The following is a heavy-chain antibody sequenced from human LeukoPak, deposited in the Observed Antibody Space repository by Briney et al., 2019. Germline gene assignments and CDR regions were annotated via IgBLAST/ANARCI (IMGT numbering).Heavy chain of an antibody. CDR3: ARRGSYDSSGYYQEYYFDY. CDR1: GYSFTSYW. J-gene: IGHJ4*02. V-gene: IGHV5-51*07. Sequence: GESLKISCKGSGYSFTSYWIGWVHQMPGKGLEWMGIIYPGDSDTRYSPSFQGQVTISADKSISTAYLQWSNLKASDTAMYYCARRGSYDSSGYYQEYYFDYWGQGTLVTVSS. D-gene: IGHD3-22*01. CDR2: IYPGDSDT.